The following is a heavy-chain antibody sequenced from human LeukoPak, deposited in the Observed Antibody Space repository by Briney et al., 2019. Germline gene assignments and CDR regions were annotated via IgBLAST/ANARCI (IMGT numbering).Heavy chain of an antibody. CDR2: ISAYNGNT. CDR3: ARRSRAAALRDPYGMGV. Sequence: GASVKVSCKASGYTFTSYGISWVRQAPGQGLEWMGWISAYNGNTNYAQKLQGRVTMTTDTSTSTAYMELRSLRSDDTAVYYCARRSRAAALRDPYGMGVWGQGTTVTVSS. V-gene: IGHV1-18*01. CDR1: GYTFTSYG. J-gene: IGHJ6*02. D-gene: IGHD6-13*01.